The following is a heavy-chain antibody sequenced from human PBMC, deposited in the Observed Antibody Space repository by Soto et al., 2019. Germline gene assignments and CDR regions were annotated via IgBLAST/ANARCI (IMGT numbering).Heavy chain of an antibody. CDR2: IYYSGST. J-gene: IGHJ5*02. CDR3: ARTSYDSSGTAADP. D-gene: IGHD3-22*01. CDR1: GGSISGGNYY. Sequence: QVQLQESGPGLVKPSQTLFLTCTVSGGSISGGNYYWSWIRQHPGKGLEWIGYIYYSGSTYYNPSLKSRVTIXVXTXXNQFSLKLSSVTAADTAVYYCARTSYDSSGTAADPWGQGTLVTVSS. V-gene: IGHV4-31*03.